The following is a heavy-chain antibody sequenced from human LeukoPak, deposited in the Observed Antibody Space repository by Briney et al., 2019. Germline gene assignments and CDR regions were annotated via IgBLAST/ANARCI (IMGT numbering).Heavy chain of an antibody. Sequence: SETLSLTCTVSGGSFSSYYWSWIRQPPGKGLEWIGYIYYSGGTNYNPSLKSRVTISVDTSKNQFSLKLSSVTAADTAVYYCARMAYGGSYAFDIWGQGTMVTVSS. V-gene: IGHV4-59*08. CDR2: IYYSGGT. D-gene: IGHD4-23*01. CDR3: ARMAYGGSYAFDI. J-gene: IGHJ3*02. CDR1: GGSFSSYY.